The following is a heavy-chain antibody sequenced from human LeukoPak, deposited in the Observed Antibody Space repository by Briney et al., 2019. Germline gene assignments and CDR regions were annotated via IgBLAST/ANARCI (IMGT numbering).Heavy chain of an antibody. CDR2: IYDSGGA. CDR1: GGSIHNYI. D-gene: IGHD4-23*01. V-gene: IGHV4-59*01. Sequence: PSETLSLTCTVSGGSIHNYIWSWIRQPPGKGLEWIGFIYDSGGANYNPSLQGRVTISVDTSKNQFSLKLNSVTAADTAVYYCSRSPLAGDYGGIDPWGQGTLVTVSS. J-gene: IGHJ5*02. CDR3: SRSPLAGDYGGIDP.